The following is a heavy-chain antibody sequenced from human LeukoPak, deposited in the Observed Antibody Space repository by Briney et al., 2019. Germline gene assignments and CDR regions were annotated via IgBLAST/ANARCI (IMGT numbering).Heavy chain of an antibody. CDR2: ISYDGSNK. J-gene: IGHJ4*02. D-gene: IGHD6-13*01. CDR3: AKDLDSSSWLYYFDY. V-gene: IGHV3-30*18. Sequence: LPGGSLRLSCAASGFTFSSYGMHWVRQAPGKGLEWVAVISYDGSNKYYADSVKGRFTISRDNSKNTLYLQMDSLRAEDTAVYYCAKDLDSSSWLYYFDYWSQGTLVTVSS. CDR1: GFTFSSYG.